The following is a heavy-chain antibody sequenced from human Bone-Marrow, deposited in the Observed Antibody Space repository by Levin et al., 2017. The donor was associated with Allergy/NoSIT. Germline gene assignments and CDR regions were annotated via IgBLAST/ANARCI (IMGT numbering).Heavy chain of an antibody. Sequence: ASVKVSCKASGYTFTSYDINWVRQATGQGLEWMGWMNPNSGNTGYAQKFQGRVTMTRNTSISTAYMELSSLRSEDTAVYYCARSRDGITIFGVVIYYGMDVWGQGTTVTVSS. J-gene: IGHJ6*02. CDR2: MNPNSGNT. D-gene: IGHD3-3*01. V-gene: IGHV1-8*01. CDR3: ARSRDGITIFGVVIYYGMDV. CDR1: GYTFTSYD.